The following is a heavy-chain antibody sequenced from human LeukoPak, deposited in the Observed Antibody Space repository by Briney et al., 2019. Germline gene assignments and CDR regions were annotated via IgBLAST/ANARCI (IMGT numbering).Heavy chain of an antibody. V-gene: IGHV3-20*04. Sequence: AGGSLRLSCAASGSGFTGYGMSWVRQAPGKGLEWVSGINWNGGSTGYADSVKGRFTISRDNAKNSLYLQMNSLRADDTAVYYCARFAAGGSYYYYMDVWGKGTTVTVSS. CDR2: INWNGGST. CDR1: GSGFTGYG. CDR3: ARFAAGGSYYYYMDV. J-gene: IGHJ6*03. D-gene: IGHD6-25*01.